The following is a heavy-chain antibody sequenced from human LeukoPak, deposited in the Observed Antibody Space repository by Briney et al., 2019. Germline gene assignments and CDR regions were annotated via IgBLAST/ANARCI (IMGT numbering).Heavy chain of an antibody. CDR2: IYYSRST. CDR1: GGSISSSSYY. CDR3: ARGVTMIVVVIHDWYFDL. D-gene: IGHD3-22*01. J-gene: IGHJ2*01. Sequence: PSQTLSLTCAVSGGSISSSSYYWGWIRQPPGKGLEWIGSIYYSRSTYYNPSLKSRVTISVDTSKNQFSLKLSSVTAADTAVYYCARGVTMIVVVIHDWYFDLWGRGTLVTVSS. V-gene: IGHV4-39*01.